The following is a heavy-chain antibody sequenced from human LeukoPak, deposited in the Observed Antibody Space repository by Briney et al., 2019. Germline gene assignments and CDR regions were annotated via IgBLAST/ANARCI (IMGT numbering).Heavy chain of an antibody. Sequence: GGSLRLSCAASGFTFDDYAMHWVRQAPGKGLEWVSGISWNSGSIGYADSVKGRFTISRDNAKNSLYLQMNSLRAEDTALYYCAKDTELHGAYFDYWGQGTLVTVSS. V-gene: IGHV3-9*01. J-gene: IGHJ4*02. CDR3: AKDTELHGAYFDY. CDR2: ISWNSGSI. CDR1: GFTFDDYA. D-gene: IGHD2-15*01.